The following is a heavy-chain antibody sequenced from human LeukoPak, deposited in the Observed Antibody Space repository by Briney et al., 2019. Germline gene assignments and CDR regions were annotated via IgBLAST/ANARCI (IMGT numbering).Heavy chain of an antibody. Sequence: GGSLRLSCAASGFTFSNAWMSWVRQAPGKGLEWVGRIKSKTDGGTTDYAAPVKGRFTISRDDSKNTLYLQMNSLKTEDTAVYYCTTDFSDLAAAGDYYYYYYMDVRGKGTTVTVSS. CDR2: IKSKTDGGTT. D-gene: IGHD6-13*01. V-gene: IGHV3-15*01. CDR3: TTDFSDLAAAGDYYYYYYMDV. CDR1: GFTFSNAW. J-gene: IGHJ6*03.